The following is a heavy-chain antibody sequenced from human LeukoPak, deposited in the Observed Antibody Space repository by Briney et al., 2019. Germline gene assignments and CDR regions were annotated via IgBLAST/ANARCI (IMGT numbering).Heavy chain of an antibody. D-gene: IGHD5-18*01. J-gene: IGHJ4*02. CDR2: IYSTGNT. CDR3: ARDSYSYGYGGFDY. CDR1: GGSISSGDRY. Sequence: SQTLSLTCTVSGGSISSGDRYWSWIRQSPGKGLEWIGYIYSTGNTYCNPSLKGRVIISVDTSKNQFSLELNSVTAADTAVYYCARDSYSYGYGGFDYWGQGILVTVSS. V-gene: IGHV4-30-4*01.